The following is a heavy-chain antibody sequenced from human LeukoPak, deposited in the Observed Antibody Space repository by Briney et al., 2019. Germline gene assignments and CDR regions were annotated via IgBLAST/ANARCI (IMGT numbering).Heavy chain of an antibody. V-gene: IGHV3-74*01. CDR1: GFTFSSYW. J-gene: IGHJ4*02. CDR3: ARDVHGGAFDY. CDR2: INTDGSST. D-gene: IGHD4-23*01. Sequence: GGSLRLSCAASGFTFSSYWMHWVRQAPGKGLVWVSRINTDGSSTSYADSVKGRFTISRDNAMNSLFLQMNSLRAEDTAVYYCARDVHGGAFDYWGQGTLVTVSS.